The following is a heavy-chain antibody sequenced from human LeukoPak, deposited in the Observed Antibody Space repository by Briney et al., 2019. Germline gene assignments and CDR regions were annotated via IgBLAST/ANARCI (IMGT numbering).Heavy chain of an antibody. CDR3: ARVSEGGSGWYEIGY. CDR2: INPNSGGT. CDR1: GYTFTGYY. J-gene: IGHJ4*02. D-gene: IGHD6-19*01. Sequence: GASVKVPCKASGYTFTGYYMHWVRQAPGQGLEWMGWINPNSGGTNYAQKFQGRVTMTRDTSISTAYMELSRLRSDDTAVYYCARVSEGGSGWYEIGYWGQGTLVTVSS. V-gene: IGHV1-2*02.